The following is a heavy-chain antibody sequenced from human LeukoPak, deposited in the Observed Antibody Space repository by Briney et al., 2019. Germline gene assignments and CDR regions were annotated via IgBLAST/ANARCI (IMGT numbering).Heavy chain of an antibody. CDR3: AKVGGPRITMVRGGHYMDV. D-gene: IGHD3-10*01. J-gene: IGHJ6*03. CDR2: ISGSGGST. V-gene: IGHV3-23*01. Sequence: GGSLRLSCAASGFTFSSYAMSWVRQAPGKGLEWVSSISGSGGSTSYADSVKGRFTISRDNSKNTLYLQMNSLRAEDTAVYYCAKVGGPRITMVRGGHYMDVWGKGTTVTISS. CDR1: GFTFSSYA.